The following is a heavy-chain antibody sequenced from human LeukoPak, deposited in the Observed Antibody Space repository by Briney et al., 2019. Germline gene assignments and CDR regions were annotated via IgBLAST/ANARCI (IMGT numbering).Heavy chain of an antibody. CDR3: ARLGSGSKRGYSGPTLYYYYMDV. CDR2: INHSGST. CDR1: GGSFSGYY. V-gene: IGHV4-34*01. D-gene: IGHD5-12*01. J-gene: IGHJ6*03. Sequence: SETLSLTCAVYGGSFSGYYWSWIRQPPGKGLEWIGEINHSGSTNYNPSLKSRVTISVDTSKNQFSLKLSSVTAADTAVYYCARLGSGSKRGYSGPTLYYYYMDVWGKGTTVTVSS.